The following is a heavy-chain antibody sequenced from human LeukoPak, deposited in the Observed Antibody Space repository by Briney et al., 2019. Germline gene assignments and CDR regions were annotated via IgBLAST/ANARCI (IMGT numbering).Heavy chain of an antibody. CDR2: IYYSGST. CDR1: GGSISSYY. CDR3: AGVVPAAKAFDY. J-gene: IGHJ4*02. V-gene: IGHV4-59*01. D-gene: IGHD2-2*01. Sequence: SETLSLTCTGSGGSISSYYWSWLRQPPGKGLEWIGYIYYSGSTNYNPSLKSRVTISVDTSKNQFSLKLSSVTAADTAVYYCAGVVPAAKAFDYWGQGTLVTVSS.